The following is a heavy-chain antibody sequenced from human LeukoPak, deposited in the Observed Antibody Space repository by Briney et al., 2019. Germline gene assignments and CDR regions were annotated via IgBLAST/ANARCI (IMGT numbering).Heavy chain of an antibody. V-gene: IGHV4-59*01. CDR1: GGSISSYY. D-gene: IGHD3-16*01. CDR3: ARDSLFSGFDY. Sequence: SETLSPTWTVSGGSISSYYWSWIRQPPGKGLEWIGYIYYSGSTNYNPSLKSRVTISVDTSKNQFSLKLSSVTAADTAVYYCARDSLFSGFDYWGQGTLVTVAS. J-gene: IGHJ4*02. CDR2: IYYSGST.